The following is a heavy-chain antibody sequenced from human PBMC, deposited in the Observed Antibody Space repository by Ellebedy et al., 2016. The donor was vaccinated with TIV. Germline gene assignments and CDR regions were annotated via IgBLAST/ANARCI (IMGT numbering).Heavy chain of an antibody. CDR2: ISGSGGST. D-gene: IGHD2-2*01. Sequence: GESLKISCAASGFTVSSNYMSWVRQAPGKGLEWVSAISGSGGSTYYADSVKGRFTISRDNSKNTLYLQMNSLRAEDTAVYYCAKVLMSVVPAAEDNDAFDIWGQGTMVTVSS. CDR1: GFTVSSNY. CDR3: AKVLMSVVPAAEDNDAFDI. J-gene: IGHJ3*02. V-gene: IGHV3-23*01.